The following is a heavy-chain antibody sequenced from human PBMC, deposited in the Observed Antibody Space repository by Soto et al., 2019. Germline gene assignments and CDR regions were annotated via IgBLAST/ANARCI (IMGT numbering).Heavy chain of an antibody. CDR1: GYTFTSYH. CDR2: MNPNSGNT. Sequence: QVQLVQSGAEVKKPGASVKVSCKGSGYTFTSYHINWVRQATGQGLEWMGWMNPNSGNTGYAQTLPGRVNMTWDTSISTAYMELSSLRFEDTAMYYCARGHISSTKNWLDPWGQGTLVSVSS. D-gene: IGHD6-6*01. V-gene: IGHV1-8*01. CDR3: ARGHISSTKNWLDP. J-gene: IGHJ5*02.